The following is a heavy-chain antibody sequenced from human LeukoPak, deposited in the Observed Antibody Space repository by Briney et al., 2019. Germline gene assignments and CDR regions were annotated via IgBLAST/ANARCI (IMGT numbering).Heavy chain of an antibody. D-gene: IGHD6-19*01. Sequence: PGGSLRLSCAPSGFTVSSKSMSWVRQAPGKGLEWVSVVHSVGSTYYADSVMGRFTISRDNSKTTLFLQMNSLRAGDTAVYYCARDSGHSSGWPLFDYWGQGTLVTVSS. CDR1: GFTVSSKS. CDR3: ARDSGHSSGWPLFDY. V-gene: IGHV3-66*01. CDR2: VHSVGST. J-gene: IGHJ4*02.